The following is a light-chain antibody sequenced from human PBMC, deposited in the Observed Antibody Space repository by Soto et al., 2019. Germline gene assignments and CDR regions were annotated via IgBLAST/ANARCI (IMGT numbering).Light chain of an antibody. V-gene: IGLV2-23*02. CDR2: EVS. CDR3: CSYAGTSTHTV. Sequence: QSALTQPASVSGSPGQSITISCTGTSSDVGGYNLVSLYQQHPGKAPKLMISEVSKRPSGISDRFSGSKSGSTASLTISGLGGGEGAAYYCCSYAGTSTHTVFGGGTQLTVL. J-gene: IGLJ7*01. CDR1: SSDVGGYNL.